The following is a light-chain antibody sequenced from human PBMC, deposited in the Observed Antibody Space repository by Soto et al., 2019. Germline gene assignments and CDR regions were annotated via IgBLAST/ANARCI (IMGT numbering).Light chain of an antibody. Sequence: DIQMTQSPSSLSASVGDRVTITCRASQSIATYLNWYQQKPGTAPYLLIFAASSLQSGVPSRFSGSGSGTDFTLTISSLQPEDFATYYCRQSLRTPPTFGGGTRVE. J-gene: IGKJ4*01. CDR3: RQSLRTPPT. CDR1: QSIATY. CDR2: AAS. V-gene: IGKV1-39*01.